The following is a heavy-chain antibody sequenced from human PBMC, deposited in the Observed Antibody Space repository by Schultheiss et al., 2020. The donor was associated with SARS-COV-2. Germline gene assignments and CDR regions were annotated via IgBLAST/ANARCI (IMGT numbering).Heavy chain of an antibody. CDR1: GFTFSSYE. D-gene: IGHD2-2*01. J-gene: IGHJ6*02. CDR3: ARCAGPGGDVGVPAAMGEYYYGMDV. V-gene: IGHV3-48*03. CDR2: ISSSGSTI. Sequence: GGSLRLSCAASGFTFSSYEMNWVRQAPGKGLEWVSYISSSGSTIYYADSVKGRFTISRDNSKNTLYLQMNSLRAEDTAVYYCARCAGPGGDVGVPAAMGEYYYGMDVWGQGTTVTVSS.